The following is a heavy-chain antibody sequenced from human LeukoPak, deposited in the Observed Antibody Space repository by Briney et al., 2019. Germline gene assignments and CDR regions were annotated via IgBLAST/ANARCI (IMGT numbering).Heavy chain of an antibody. CDR1: GFTFKKFY. V-gene: IGHV3-7*05. J-gene: IGHJ4*02. CDR3: ARENFWKFDY. D-gene: IGHD1-1*01. CDR2: IKQDGSER. Sequence: PGGSLRLSCAASGFTFKKFYMGWVRQAPGKGLEWVANIKQDGSERSYVDSVKGRFTISRDNAKNSLYLQLDGLRADDTAVYYCARENFWKFDYWGQGTLVTVSS.